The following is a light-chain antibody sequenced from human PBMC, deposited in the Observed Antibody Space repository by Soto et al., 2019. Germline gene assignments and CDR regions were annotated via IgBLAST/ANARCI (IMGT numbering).Light chain of an antibody. CDR3: QSYDSSIPWV. CDR2: EDN. V-gene: IGLV6-57*01. Sequence: NFMLTQPHSVSESPGKTVTISCTRSSFNIASNYVQWYQQRPGSSPTTVIYEDNQRPSGVPDRFSGSIDSSSNSASLTISGLKTEDEADYYCQSYDSSIPWVFGGGTKLTVL. CDR1: SFNIASNY. J-gene: IGLJ3*02.